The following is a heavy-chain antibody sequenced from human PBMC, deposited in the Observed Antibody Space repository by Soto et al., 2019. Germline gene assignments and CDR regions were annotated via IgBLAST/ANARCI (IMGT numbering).Heavy chain of an antibody. Sequence: GGSLRLSCAASGFTFSAYAMSWVRQAPGKGLVWVAGIRSDEGCTGYADSVKGRISISRDNANNMLYLQMNSLRVEDTAVYYCAREGASLFWGQGTPVTVSS. J-gene: IGHJ4*02. CDR3: AREGASLF. CDR2: IRSDEGCT. CDR1: GFTFSAYA. V-gene: IGHV3-74*01.